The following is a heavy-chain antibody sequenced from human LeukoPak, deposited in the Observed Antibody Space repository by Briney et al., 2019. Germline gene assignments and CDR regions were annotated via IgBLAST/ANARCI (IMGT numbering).Heavy chain of an antibody. CDR3: AREVAAAGYFYYGMDV. CDR2: VYYSGST. V-gene: IGHV4-39*07. D-gene: IGHD6-13*01. J-gene: IGHJ6*02. Sequence: PSETLSLTCTVSGGSISSSSSYWGWLRQPPGKGLEWIGSVYYSGSTYYNPSLKSRVTISVDTSMNQFSLKLSSVTAADTAVYYCAREVAAAGYFYYGMDVWGQGTTVTVSS. CDR1: GGSISSSSSY.